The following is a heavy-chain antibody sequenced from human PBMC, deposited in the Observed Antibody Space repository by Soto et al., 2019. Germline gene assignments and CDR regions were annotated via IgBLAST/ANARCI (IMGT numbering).Heavy chain of an antibody. V-gene: IGHV4-34*01. Sequence: PSETLSLTCAVYGGSFSGYYWSWIRQPPGKGLEWIGEINHSGSTNYNPSLKSRVTISVDTSKNQFSLNLSSVTAADTAVYYCARGRGSTTSCYFGRCYYYYMDVWGKGTTVTVSS. CDR3: ARGRGSTTSCYFGRCYYYYMDV. D-gene: IGHD2-2*01. CDR1: GGSFSGYY. CDR2: INHSGST. J-gene: IGHJ6*03.